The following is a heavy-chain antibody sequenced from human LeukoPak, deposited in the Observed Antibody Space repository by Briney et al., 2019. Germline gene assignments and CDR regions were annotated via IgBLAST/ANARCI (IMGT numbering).Heavy chain of an antibody. V-gene: IGHV1-46*01. Sequence: ASVKVSCKASGGTFTSYYMHWVRQAPGQGLEWMGIINPSGGSTSYAQKFQGRVTMTRDMSTSTVYMELSSLRSEDTAVYYCARDGHSGSYFYWGQGTLVTVSS. J-gene: IGHJ4*02. CDR2: INPSGGST. D-gene: IGHD3-10*01. CDR1: GGTFTSYY. CDR3: ARDGHSGSYFY.